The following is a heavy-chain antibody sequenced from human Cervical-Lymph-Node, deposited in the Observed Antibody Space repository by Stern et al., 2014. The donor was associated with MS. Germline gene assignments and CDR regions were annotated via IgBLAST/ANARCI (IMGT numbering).Heavy chain of an antibody. J-gene: IGHJ6*02. CDR1: GFSLNTSGMC. D-gene: IGHD2-8*01. V-gene: IGHV2-70*13. CDR3: ARYRRADCSDGVCVGGLGMDV. CDR2: SDWVDEK. Sequence: ESGPATLQPTQTLTLTCSFSGFSLNTSGMCVSWIRQPPGKGLEWLSLSDWVDEKYYIPSLRTRLTISKDTPKNQVVLTMTNVDHVDTATYYCARYRRADCSDGVCVGGLGMDVWGQGTTVIVSS.